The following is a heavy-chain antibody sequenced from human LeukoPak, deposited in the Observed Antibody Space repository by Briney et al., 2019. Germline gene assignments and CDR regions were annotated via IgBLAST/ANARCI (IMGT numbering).Heavy chain of an antibody. V-gene: IGHV4-34*01. J-gene: IGHJ5*02. Sequence: SETLSLTCAVYGGSFSGYYWSWIRQPPGEGLEWIGEINHSGSTNYNPSLKSRVTISVDTSKNQFSLKLSSVTAADTAVYYCARGHRGYCSGGSCYSVGWFDPWGQGTLVTVSS. CDR2: INHSGST. CDR3: ARGHRGYCSGGSCYSVGWFDP. D-gene: IGHD2-15*01. CDR1: GGSFSGYY.